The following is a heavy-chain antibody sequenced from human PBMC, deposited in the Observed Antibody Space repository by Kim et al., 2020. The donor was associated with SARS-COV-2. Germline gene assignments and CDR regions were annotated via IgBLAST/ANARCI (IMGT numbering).Heavy chain of an antibody. D-gene: IGHD2-21*02. J-gene: IGHJ4*02. CDR2: IYHSGST. V-gene: IGHV4-4*02. CDR1: GGSISSSNW. Sequence: SETLSLTCAVSGGSISSSNWWSWVRQPPGKGLEWIGEIYHSGSTNYNPSLKSRVTISVDKSKNQFSLKLSSVTAADTAVYYCARCPGGPNTVVTPHLNGIDYWGQGTLVTVSS. CDR3: ARCPGGPNTVVTPHLNGIDY.